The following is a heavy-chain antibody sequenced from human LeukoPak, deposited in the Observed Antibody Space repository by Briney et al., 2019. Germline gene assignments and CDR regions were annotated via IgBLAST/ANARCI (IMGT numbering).Heavy chain of an antibody. Sequence: SETLSLTCAVYGGSFSDYSWIWIRQSPGKGLEWIGEINHSGSTNYNPSLKSRVTISVDTSKNQFSLKLSSVTAADTAVYYCARVSGDYFDWEVDYWGQGTLVTVSS. J-gene: IGHJ4*02. V-gene: IGHV4-34*01. CDR1: GGSFSDYS. D-gene: IGHD4-17*01. CDR3: ARVSGDYFDWEVDY. CDR2: INHSGST.